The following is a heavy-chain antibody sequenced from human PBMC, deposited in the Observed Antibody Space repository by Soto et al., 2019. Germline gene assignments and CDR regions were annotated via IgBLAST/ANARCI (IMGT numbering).Heavy chain of an antibody. D-gene: IGHD2-21*02. Sequence: GGSLRLSCAASGFTFSSYGMHWVRQAPGKGLEWVAVIWYDGSNKYYADSVKGRFTISRDNSKNTLYLQMNSLRAEDTAVYYCARDRVVVTAIPHSHLDYSAQRTLVPVSS. CDR3: ARDRVVVTAIPHSHLDY. CDR1: GFTFSSYG. CDR2: IWYDGSNK. V-gene: IGHV3-33*01. J-gene: IGHJ4*02.